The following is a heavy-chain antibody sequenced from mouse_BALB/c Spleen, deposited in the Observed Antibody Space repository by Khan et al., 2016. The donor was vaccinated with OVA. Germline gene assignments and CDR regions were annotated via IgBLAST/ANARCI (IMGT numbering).Heavy chain of an antibody. V-gene: IGHV1-5*01. Sequence: VHVKQSGTVLARPGASVKMSCKASGYSFTSYWIHWVKQRPGQGLEWIGAIYPGISDTSYNQKFKGKAKLTAVTSASTAYMELSSLTNEDSAVLYCTRSDDSYYFDYWGQGTTLTVSS. CDR2: IYPGISDT. CDR3: TRSDDSYYFDY. D-gene: IGHD2-4*01. J-gene: IGHJ2*01. CDR1: GYSFTSYW.